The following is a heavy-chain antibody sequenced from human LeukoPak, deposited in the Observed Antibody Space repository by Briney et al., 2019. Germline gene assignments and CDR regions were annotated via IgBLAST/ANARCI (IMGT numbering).Heavy chain of an antibody. CDR1: GFSLSTSGVG. J-gene: IGHJ5*02. D-gene: IGHD1-26*01. CDR2: IYWNDDK. Sequence: SGPTLVKPTQALTLTCTFSGFSLSTSGVGVGWIRQPPGKALEWLALIYWNDDKRYSPSLKSRLTITKDTSKNQVVLTMTNMDPVDTATYYCAHARGGSYYGNWFDPWGQGTLVTVSS. CDR3: AHARGGSYYGNWFDP. V-gene: IGHV2-5*01.